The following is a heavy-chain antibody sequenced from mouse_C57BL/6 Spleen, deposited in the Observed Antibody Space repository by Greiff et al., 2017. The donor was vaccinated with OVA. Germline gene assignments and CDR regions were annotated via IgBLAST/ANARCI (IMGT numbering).Heavy chain of an antibody. D-gene: IGHD3-2*02. J-gene: IGHJ3*01. CDR2: IYPGDGDT. CDR3: ARGGAQASWFAY. CDR1: GYAFSSSW. Sequence: VQLQQSGPELVKPGASVKISCKASGYAFSSSWMNWVKQRPGKGLEWIGRIYPGDGDTNYNGKFKGKATLTADKSSSTAYMQLSSLTSEDSAVYFCARGGAQASWFAYWGQGTLVTVSA. V-gene: IGHV1-82*01.